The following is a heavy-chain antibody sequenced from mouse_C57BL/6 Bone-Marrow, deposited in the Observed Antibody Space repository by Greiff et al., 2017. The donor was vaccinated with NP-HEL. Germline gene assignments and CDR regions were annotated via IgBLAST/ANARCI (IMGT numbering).Heavy chain of an antibody. CDR1: GYTFTSYW. CDR2: IDPSDSYT. D-gene: IGHD1-1*01. Sequence: VQLQQPGAELVRPGTSVKLSCKASGYTFTSYWMHWVKQRPGQGLEWIGVIDPSDSYTNYNQKFKGKATLTVDTSSSTAYMQLSSLTSEDSAVYYCARDSLYYYGSSYDYWGQGTTRTVSS. CDR3: ARDSLYYYGSSYDY. J-gene: IGHJ2*01. V-gene: IGHV1-59*01.